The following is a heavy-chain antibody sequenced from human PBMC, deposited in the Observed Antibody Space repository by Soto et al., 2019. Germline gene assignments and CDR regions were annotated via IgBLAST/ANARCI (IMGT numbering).Heavy chain of an antibody. CDR3: AGQHQWLDS. CDR2: TYYRSKWHN. D-gene: IGHD6-19*01. J-gene: IGHJ4*02. CDR1: GDSVSGNSAA. V-gene: IGHV6-1*01. Sequence: SQTLSLTCAISGDSVSGNSAAWNLIRQSPSRGLEWLGRTYYRSKWHNDFAVSVKSRITIKPDTSKNQFSLQLNSVTPEDTAVYYCAGQHQWLDSWGQGTLVTVS.